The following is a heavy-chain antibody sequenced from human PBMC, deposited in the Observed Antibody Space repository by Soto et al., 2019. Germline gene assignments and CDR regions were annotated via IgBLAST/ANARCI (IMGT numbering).Heavy chain of an antibody. CDR3: AKDRDAAMVPDFDY. CDR2: ISGSGITT. CDR1: GFTFSTYA. J-gene: IGHJ4*02. D-gene: IGHD5-18*01. V-gene: IGHV3-23*01. Sequence: LRLSCAASGFTFSTYAMNWVRQAPGKGLEWASIISGSGITTYYADSVKGRFTISRDNSKNTLYLQMNSLRAEDTAIYYCAKDRDAAMVPDFDYWGQGTLVTVSS.